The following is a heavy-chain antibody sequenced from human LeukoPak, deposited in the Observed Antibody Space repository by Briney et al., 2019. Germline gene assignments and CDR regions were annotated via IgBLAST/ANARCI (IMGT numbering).Heavy chain of an antibody. D-gene: IGHD3-16*01. Sequence: SETLSLTCTVSGGSISSSSYYWGWIRQPPGKGLEWIGSIYHSGSTYYNPSLKSRVTISVDTSKNQFSLKLSSVTAADTAVYYCARMLAGRGPGLGYYYYYMDVWGKGTTVTVSS. J-gene: IGHJ6*03. CDR1: GGSISSSSYY. V-gene: IGHV4-39*07. CDR2: IYHSGST. CDR3: ARMLAGRGPGLGYYYYYMDV.